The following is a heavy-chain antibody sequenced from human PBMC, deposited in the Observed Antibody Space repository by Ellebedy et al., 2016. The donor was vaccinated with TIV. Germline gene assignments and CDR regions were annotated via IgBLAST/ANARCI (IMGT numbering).Heavy chain of an antibody. V-gene: IGHV4-59*01. CDR1: GGSISSYY. Sequence: MPSETLSLTCTVSGGSISSYYWSWIRQPPGKGLEWIGYIYYSGSTNYNPSLKSRVTISVDTSKNQFSLKLSSVTAADTAVYYCAKGIGGMDVWGQGTTVTVSS. CDR2: IYYSGST. CDR3: AKGIGGMDV. D-gene: IGHD2-21*01. J-gene: IGHJ6*02.